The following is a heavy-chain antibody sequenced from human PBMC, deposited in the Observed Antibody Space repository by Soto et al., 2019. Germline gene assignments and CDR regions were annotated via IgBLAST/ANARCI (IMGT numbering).Heavy chain of an antibody. CDR3: AVTYYYGSGPPYY. CDR1: GGSVSSGSYY. J-gene: IGHJ4*02. D-gene: IGHD3-10*01. Sequence: SETLPLTCTVSGGSVSSGSYYWSWIRQPPGKGLGWIGYIYYSGSTNYNPSLKSRVTISVDTSKNQFSLKLSSVTAADTAVYYCAVTYYYGSGPPYYWGQGTLVTVSS. V-gene: IGHV4-61*01. CDR2: IYYSGST.